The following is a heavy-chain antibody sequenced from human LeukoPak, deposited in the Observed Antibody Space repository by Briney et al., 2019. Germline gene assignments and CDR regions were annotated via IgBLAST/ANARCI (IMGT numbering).Heavy chain of an antibody. J-gene: IGHJ4*02. Sequence: SVKVSCKASGGTFTNYAINWVRQAPGQGLEWMGRIIPILDVTNYAQKFQGRVTITADQSTSTAYMELSSLRSEDTAVYYCARLQGITLPFDYWGQGTLVTVSS. D-gene: IGHD2-21*02. CDR3: ARLQGITLPFDY. CDR1: GGTFTNYA. CDR2: IIPILDVT. V-gene: IGHV1-69*04.